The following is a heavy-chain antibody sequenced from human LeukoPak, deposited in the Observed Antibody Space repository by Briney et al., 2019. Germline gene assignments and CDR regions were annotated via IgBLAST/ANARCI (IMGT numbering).Heavy chain of an antibody. Sequence: GGSLRLSCAASGFTFSNYWMHWVRQAPGKGLVWVSRINTDGSRITYADSVKGRFTISRDNAMNTVYLQMNSLRAEDTAVYYCARDPRVQLERRVEDIWGQGTMVTVSS. CDR1: GFTFSNYW. D-gene: IGHD1-1*01. J-gene: IGHJ3*02. CDR3: ARDPRVQLERRVEDI. V-gene: IGHV3-74*01. CDR2: INTDGSRI.